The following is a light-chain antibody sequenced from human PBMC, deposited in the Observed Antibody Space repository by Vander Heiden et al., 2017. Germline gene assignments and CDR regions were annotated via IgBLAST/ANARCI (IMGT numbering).Light chain of an antibody. J-gene: IGKJ4*01. CDR1: QCVATY. Sequence: EFVLTQSPGTLSLSPGERATLSCRASQCVATYLAWYQQKPGQAPRLLIYDESKRATGIPARFSGSRSGTDFTLTISSLEPEDFAIYYCQQRRTFGGGTRVEIK. CDR2: DES. CDR3: QQRRT. V-gene: IGKV3-11*01.